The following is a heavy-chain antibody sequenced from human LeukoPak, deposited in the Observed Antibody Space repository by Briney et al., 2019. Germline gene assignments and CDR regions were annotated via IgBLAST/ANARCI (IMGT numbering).Heavy chain of an antibody. D-gene: IGHD3-22*01. CDR2: ISSSSSYI. J-gene: IGHJ4*02. Sequence: PGGSLGLSCAASGFTFSSYTINWVRQAPGKGLEWVSSISSSSSYIYYADSVKGRFTISRDNAKNSLYLQMNSLRAEDTAMYYCARSAGYYYDSSGYGPPDYWGQGTLVTVSS. CDR3: ARSAGYYYDSSGYGPPDY. V-gene: IGHV3-21*01. CDR1: GFTFSSYT.